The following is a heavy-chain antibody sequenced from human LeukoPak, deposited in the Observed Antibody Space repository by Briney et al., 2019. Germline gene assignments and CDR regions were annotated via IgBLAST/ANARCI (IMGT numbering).Heavy chain of an antibody. J-gene: IGHJ4*02. V-gene: IGHV4-34*01. CDR1: GGSFSGYY. D-gene: IGHD3-16*02. CDR2: INHSGST. Sequence: PSETLSLTCAVYGGSFSGYYWSWIRQPPGKGLEWIGEINHSGSTNYNPSLKSRVTISVDTSKNQFSLKLSSVTAADTAVYYCARETPGWGSYRHRYYFDYWGQGTLVTVSS. CDR3: ARETPGWGSYRHRYYFDY.